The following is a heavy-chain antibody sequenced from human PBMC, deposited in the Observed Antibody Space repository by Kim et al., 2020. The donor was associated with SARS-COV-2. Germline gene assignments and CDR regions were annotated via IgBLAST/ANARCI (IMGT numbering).Heavy chain of an antibody. D-gene: IGHD1-1*01. V-gene: IGHV5-51*01. Sequence: GESLKISCKGSGFSFTSYWIGWVRQMPGKGLEWMGIIYPGDSDTRYSPSCQGQVTISADKSINTAYLQWSSLKASDTAMYYCARPHSGWKGRGQDAFDIWGQGTLVTVSS. CDR3: ARPHSGWKGRGQDAFDI. CDR1: GFSFTSYW. J-gene: IGHJ3*02. CDR2: IYPGDSDT.